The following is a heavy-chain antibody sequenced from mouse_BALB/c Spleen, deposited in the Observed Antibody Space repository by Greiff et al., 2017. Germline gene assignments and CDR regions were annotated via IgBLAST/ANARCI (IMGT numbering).Heavy chain of an antibody. V-gene: IGHV5-6-5*01. Sequence: EVHLVESGGGLVKPGGSLKLSCAASGFTFSSYAMSWVRQTPEKRLEWVASISSGGSTYYPDSVKGRFTISRDNARNILYLQMSSLRSEDTAMYYCARVDYYGSSPWYFDVWGAGTTVTVSS. J-gene: IGHJ1*01. CDR1: GFTFSSYA. D-gene: IGHD1-1*01. CDR2: ISSGGST. CDR3: ARVDYYGSSPWYFDV.